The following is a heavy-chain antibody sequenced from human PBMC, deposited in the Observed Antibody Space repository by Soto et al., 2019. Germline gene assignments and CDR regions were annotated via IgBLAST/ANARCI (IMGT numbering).Heavy chain of an antibody. CDR1: GFMFSSAW. CDR2: IKSKRDGGTT. J-gene: IGHJ4*02. D-gene: IGHD1-1*01. CDR3: LEGWNAF. Sequence: HLVESGGGLVQPGGSLRLSCAASGFMFSSAWMSWVRQAPGKGLEWVGRIKSKRDGGTTDYALPVKGRFVISRDDSKNTLYLQMNRLKTDDTAVYYCLEGWNAFWGQGTLVAVSS. V-gene: IGHV3-15*01.